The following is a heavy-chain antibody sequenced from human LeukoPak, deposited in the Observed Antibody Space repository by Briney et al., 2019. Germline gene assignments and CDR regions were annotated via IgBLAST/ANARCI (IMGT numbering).Heavy chain of an antibody. V-gene: IGHV1-18*01. CDR1: GYTFTTYG. Sequence: ASVKVSCKASGYTFTTYGLSWVRQAPGQGLGWLGWISTYDDNIKYAQSLQGRLTLTIDTSTSTAYMELRNLTSDDTAVYYCARETYSNILTGTDYWGPGTLVTVSS. CDR2: ISTYDDNI. D-gene: IGHD3-9*01. CDR3: ARETYSNILTGTDY. J-gene: IGHJ4*02.